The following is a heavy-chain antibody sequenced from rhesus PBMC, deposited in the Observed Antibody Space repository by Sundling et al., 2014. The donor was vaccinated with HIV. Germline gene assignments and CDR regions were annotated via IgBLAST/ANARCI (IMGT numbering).Heavy chain of an antibody. Sequence: QVQLQESGPVVVKPSETLSLTCAVSGDSISSSNWWSWIRQSPRKGLEWIGNMYGSSGSTYYNPSLKNRVTISKDTSKNQFSLKLSSVTAADTAVYYCARGWRYSGPLDYWGQGVLVTVSS. CDR1: GDSISSSNW. CDR3: ARGWRYSGPLDY. J-gene: IGHJ4*01. D-gene: IGHD5-24*01. CDR2: MYGSSGST. V-gene: IGHV4-93*01.